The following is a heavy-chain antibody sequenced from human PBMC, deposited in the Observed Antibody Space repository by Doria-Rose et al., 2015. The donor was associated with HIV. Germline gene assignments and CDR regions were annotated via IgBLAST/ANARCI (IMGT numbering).Heavy chain of an antibody. CDR2: IFSDDER. CDR1: GVSLSSPGMG. D-gene: IGHD6-13*01. J-gene: IGHJ4*02. CDR3: ARIKSSRWYHKYYFDF. V-gene: IGHV2-26*01. Sequence: QVTLKESGPALVKPTETLTLTCTVSGVSLSSPGMGVSWIRQPPGNALEWLGNIFSDDERSYKTSLKSRLTISRGTSKSQVVLTMADMDPVDTATYYCARIKSSRWYHKYYFDFWGQGTLVIVSA.